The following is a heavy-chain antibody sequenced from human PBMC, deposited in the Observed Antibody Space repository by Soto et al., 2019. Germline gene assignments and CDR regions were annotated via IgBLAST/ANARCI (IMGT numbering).Heavy chain of an antibody. J-gene: IGHJ6*02. Sequence: SETLSLTCAVYGGSFSGYYWSWIRQPPGKGLEWIGEINHSGSTNYNPSLKSRVTISVDTSKNQFSLKLSSVTAADTAVYYCARATYYYDSSGYPWYYYYGMDVWGQGTTVTVSS. V-gene: IGHV4-34*01. D-gene: IGHD3-22*01. CDR3: ARATYYYDSSGYPWYYYYGMDV. CDR2: INHSGST. CDR1: GGSFSGYY.